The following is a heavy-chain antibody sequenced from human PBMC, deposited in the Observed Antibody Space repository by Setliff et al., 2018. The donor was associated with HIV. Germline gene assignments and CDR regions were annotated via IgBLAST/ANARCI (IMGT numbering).Heavy chain of an antibody. V-gene: IGHV4-39*01. Sequence: SETLSLTCTVSGGSISSGSYYWGWIRQPPEKGLEWIGTIYYSGSTYYNPSLKSRVTISVDTSKNQFSLKLNSVTAADTAVYYCARGILGVTRSLDYWGQGTLVTVSS. J-gene: IGHJ4*02. CDR2: IYYSGST. D-gene: IGHD1-26*01. CDR3: ARGILGVTRSLDY. CDR1: GGSISSGSYY.